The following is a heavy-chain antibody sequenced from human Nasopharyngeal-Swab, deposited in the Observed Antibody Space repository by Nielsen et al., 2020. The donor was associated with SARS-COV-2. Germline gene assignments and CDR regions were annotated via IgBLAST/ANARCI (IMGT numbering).Heavy chain of an antibody. V-gene: IGHV3-15*01. Sequence: ATLKISCAASGLTFSNSWMGWVRQTPGKGLEWVGHIKSKTDGGTTDYGSPVKGRFTLSSDDSKNTLYLQMSSLKPEDTAVYYCITDLFVAAGVYWGQGTLVTVSS. CDR1: GLTFSNSW. CDR3: ITDLFVAAGVY. CDR2: IKSKTDGGTT. D-gene: IGHD6-13*01. J-gene: IGHJ4*02.